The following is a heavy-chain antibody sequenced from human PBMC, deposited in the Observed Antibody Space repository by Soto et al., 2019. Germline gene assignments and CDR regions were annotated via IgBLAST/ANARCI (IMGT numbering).Heavy chain of an antibody. D-gene: IGHD4-17*01. CDR2: VSGTGGSA. V-gene: IGHV3-23*01. CDR1: GFTFSSYA. J-gene: IGHJ4*02. Sequence: HPGGSLRLSCAASGFTFSSYAMTWVRQAPGKGLEWVSGVSGTGGSAYYADSVKGRFTISRDKSTNTLYLHMNSLRAEDAAVYYCARGSAYSDYDLEYWGQGALVTVSS. CDR3: ARGSAYSDYDLEY.